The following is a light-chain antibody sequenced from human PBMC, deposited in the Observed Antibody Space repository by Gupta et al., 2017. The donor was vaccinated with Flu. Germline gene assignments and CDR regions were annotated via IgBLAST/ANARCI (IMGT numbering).Light chain of an antibody. CDR2: KVS. V-gene: IGKV2-30*01. Sequence: LPVTLGQPASISCRSSKSLVYSDGNTYLNWVQQRPGKAPRRRIYKVSNRDSGVPDRFSGSGSGTEWTRKISRVEAEDVGVYFCMGWPPFTFGPGTKVDIK. CDR1: KSLVYSDGNTY. J-gene: IGKJ3*01. CDR3: MGWPPFT.